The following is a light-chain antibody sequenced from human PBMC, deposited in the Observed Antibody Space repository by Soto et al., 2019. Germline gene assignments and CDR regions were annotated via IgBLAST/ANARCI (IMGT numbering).Light chain of an antibody. CDR3: QIYTTSPT. J-gene: IGKJ5*01. Sequence: EIVLTQSPGTLSLSPGQRATFSCRASQSVTSRHLAWYQQKAGQAPRLLLYGVSARATGTPDRFIGSGSGTDFTLTINKLEPEDFAVYHCQIYTTSPTFGQGTRLEIK. CDR2: GVS. V-gene: IGKV3-20*01. CDR1: QSVTSRH.